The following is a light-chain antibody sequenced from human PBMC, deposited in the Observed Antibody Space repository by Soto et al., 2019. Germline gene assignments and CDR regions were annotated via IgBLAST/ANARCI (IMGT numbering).Light chain of an antibody. CDR2: DAS. CDR3: QQYNSCSLIT. V-gene: IGKV1-5*01. Sequence: DIPMPQSPSTLPASVGDRVTTTCRASQSISMWLAWYQQKPGKAPKILISDASILENGVPSRFSGTGSGTEFTLTISNLQPDDFATYFCQQYNSCSLITFGQGTRLEI. CDR1: QSISMW. J-gene: IGKJ5*01.